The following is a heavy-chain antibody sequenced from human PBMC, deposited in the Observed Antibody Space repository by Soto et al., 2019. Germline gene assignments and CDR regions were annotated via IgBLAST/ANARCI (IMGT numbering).Heavy chain of an antibody. Sequence: GGSLRLSCAASGFTFSSYSMNWVRQAPGKGLEWVSSISSSSSYIYYADSVKGRFTISRDNAKNSLYLQMNSLRAEDTAVYYCATDAAGYLSYWGQGTLVTVSS. D-gene: IGHD6-13*01. V-gene: IGHV3-21*01. CDR2: ISSSSSYI. J-gene: IGHJ4*02. CDR3: ATDAAGYLSY. CDR1: GFTFSSYS.